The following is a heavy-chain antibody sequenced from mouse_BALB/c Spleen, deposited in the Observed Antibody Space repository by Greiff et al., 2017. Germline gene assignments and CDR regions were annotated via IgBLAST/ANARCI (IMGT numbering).Heavy chain of an antibody. J-gene: IGHJ3*01. V-gene: IGHV1S29*02. CDR2: IYPYNGGT. CDR3: ARNGYRNDEAWFAY. Sequence: EVQLQQSGPELVKPGASVKISCKASGYTFTDYNMHWVKQSHGKGLEWIGYIYPYNGGTGYNQKFKGKATLTADKSSSTAYMQLSSLKSEDSAVYFCARNGYRNDEAWFAYWGEGTLVTVSA. CDR1: GYTFTDYN. D-gene: IGHD2-14*01.